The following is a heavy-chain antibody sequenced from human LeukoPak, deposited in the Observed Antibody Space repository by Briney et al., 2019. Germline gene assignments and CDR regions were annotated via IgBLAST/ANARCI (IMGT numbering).Heavy chain of an antibody. V-gene: IGHV3-23*01. J-gene: IGHJ4*02. Sequence: PGGSLRLSCAASGFTFSSYAMSWVRQAPGKGLEWVSAISGSGGSTYYADSVKGRFTISRDNSKNTLYLQMNSLRAEDTAVYYCARGRSSSGWYYFDYWGQGTLVTVSS. CDR1: GFTFSSYA. CDR2: ISGSGGST. D-gene: IGHD6-19*01. CDR3: ARGRSSSGWYYFDY.